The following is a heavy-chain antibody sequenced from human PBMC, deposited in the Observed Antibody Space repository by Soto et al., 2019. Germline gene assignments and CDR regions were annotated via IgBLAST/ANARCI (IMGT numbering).Heavy chain of an antibody. CDR3: ASLATVGMDV. D-gene: IGHD4-17*01. CDR2: INHSGST. V-gene: IGHV4-34*01. CDR1: GGSFSGYY. Sequence: QVQLQQWGAGLLKPSETLSLTCAVYGGSFSGYYWSWIRQPPGKGLEWIGEINHSGSTNYNPSLRXXVXIXXDTSKNQFSLKLSSVTAADTAVYYCASLATVGMDVWGQGTTVTVSS. J-gene: IGHJ6*02.